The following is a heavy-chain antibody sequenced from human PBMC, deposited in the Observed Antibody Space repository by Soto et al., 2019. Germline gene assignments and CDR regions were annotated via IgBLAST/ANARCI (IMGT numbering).Heavy chain of an antibody. V-gene: IGHV3-30-3*01. Sequence: GGSLRLSCAASGFTFSSYAMHWVRQAPGKGLEWVAVISYDGSNKYYADSVKGRFTISRDNSKNTLYLQMNSLRAEDTAVYYCARSEYSYGFGFDYWGQGTLVTVSS. CDR3: ARSEYSYGFGFDY. CDR1: GFTFSSYA. J-gene: IGHJ4*02. CDR2: ISYDGSNK. D-gene: IGHD5-18*01.